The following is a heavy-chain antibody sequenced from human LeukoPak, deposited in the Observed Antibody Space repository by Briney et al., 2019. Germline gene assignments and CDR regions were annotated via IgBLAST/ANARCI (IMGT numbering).Heavy chain of an antibody. Sequence: ASVKVSCKASGYTFTTYDINWVRQATGRGLEWLGWMSPNNGHTGYAQKFQGRVTLTRDTSINTAYMELSSLTSEDTAVYYCARNPYGTGHFDPWGQGSLVNVSS. CDR1: GYTFTTYD. V-gene: IGHV1-8*01. D-gene: IGHD2-8*02. CDR2: MSPNNGHT. J-gene: IGHJ5*02. CDR3: ARNPYGTGHFDP.